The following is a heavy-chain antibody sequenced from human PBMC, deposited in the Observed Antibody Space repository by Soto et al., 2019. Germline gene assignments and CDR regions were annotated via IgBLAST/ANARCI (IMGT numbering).Heavy chain of an antibody. D-gene: IGHD3-9*01. Sequence: PGGSLRLSCAASGFTFGGYGVHWVRQAPGKGLEWVAVISYDGSNKYYADSVKGRFTISRDNSKNTLYLQMNSPRAEDTAVYYCAKDRYYDILTGPRDYFDYWGQGTLVTVSS. CDR1: GFTFGGYG. CDR3: AKDRYYDILTGPRDYFDY. V-gene: IGHV3-30*18. CDR2: ISYDGSNK. J-gene: IGHJ4*02.